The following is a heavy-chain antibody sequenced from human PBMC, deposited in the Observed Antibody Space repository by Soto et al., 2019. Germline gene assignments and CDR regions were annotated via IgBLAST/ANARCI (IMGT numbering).Heavy chain of an antibody. D-gene: IGHD3-22*01. Sequence: SVKVSCKASGGTFSSLDINWVRQAPGQGLEWMGGIIPISETANYAQIFQGRVSIVADISTSTAYMELSRLRSEDTAVYYCARALLSHSYDSGGYDSYFHAMDVWGQGTPVTVSS. V-gene: IGHV1-69*06. CDR3: ARALLSHSYDSGGYDSYFHAMDV. J-gene: IGHJ6*02. CDR1: GGTFSSLD. CDR2: IIPISETA.